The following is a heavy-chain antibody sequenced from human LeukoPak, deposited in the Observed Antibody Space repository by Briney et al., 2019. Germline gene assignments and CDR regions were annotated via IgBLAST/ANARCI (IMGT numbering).Heavy chain of an antibody. V-gene: IGHV3-48*03. D-gene: IGHD6-13*01. CDR1: GFTFSSYE. CDR3: ARDRKRGSSHYSYFDY. Sequence: GGSLRLSCEASGFTFSSYEMNWVRQAPGKGLEWLSYTSSTGSIIYYSDSVKGRFTSSRDNARNSLYLQMNSLRSEDTAVYYCARDRKRGSSHYSYFDYWGQGTLVTVSA. CDR2: TSSTGSII. J-gene: IGHJ4*02.